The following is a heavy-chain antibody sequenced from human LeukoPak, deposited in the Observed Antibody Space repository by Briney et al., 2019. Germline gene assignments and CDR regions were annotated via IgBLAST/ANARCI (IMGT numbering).Heavy chain of an antibody. J-gene: IGHJ4*02. Sequence: SETLSLTCTVSGGSISSSSYYWGWTHQPPGKGLEWIGSIYYRGNTYYNPSLKSRVTISVDTSKNQFSLKLTSVTAADTAVYYCARHPNGAYGVFNYWGQGTLVTVSS. CDR3: ARHPNGAYGVFNY. D-gene: IGHD2-8*01. V-gene: IGHV4-39*01. CDR1: GGSISSSSYY. CDR2: IYYRGNT.